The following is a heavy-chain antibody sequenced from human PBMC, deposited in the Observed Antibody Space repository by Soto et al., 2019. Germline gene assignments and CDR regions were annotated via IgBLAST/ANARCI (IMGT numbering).Heavy chain of an antibody. D-gene: IGHD6-6*01. CDR1: GYTFTSYD. CDR2: MNPNSGNT. J-gene: IGHJ4*02. V-gene: IGHV1-8*01. Sequence: ASVKVSCKASGYTFTSYDINWVRQATGQGLEWMGWMNPNSGNTGYTQKFQGRVTMTRNTSISTAYMELSSLRSDGTAVYYCARVGSSSSVDYWGQGTLVTVSS. CDR3: ARVGSSSSVDY.